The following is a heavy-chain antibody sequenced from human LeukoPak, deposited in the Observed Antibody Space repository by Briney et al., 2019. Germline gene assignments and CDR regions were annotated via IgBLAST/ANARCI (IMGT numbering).Heavy chain of an antibody. Sequence: PGGSLRLSCAASGFTFSSYGMSWVRQAPGKGLEWVSAISGSGGSTYYADSVKGRFTISRDNSKNTLYLQMNSLRVDDTAVYYCAEGRADAYTFDYWGQGTLVTISS. CDR1: GFTFSSYG. D-gene: IGHD5-24*01. CDR2: ISGSGGST. J-gene: IGHJ4*02. V-gene: IGHV3-23*01. CDR3: AEGRADAYTFDY.